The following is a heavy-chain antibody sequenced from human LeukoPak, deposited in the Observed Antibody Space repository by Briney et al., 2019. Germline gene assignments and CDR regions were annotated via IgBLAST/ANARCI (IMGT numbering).Heavy chain of an antibody. J-gene: IGHJ5*02. D-gene: IGHD3-3*01. Sequence: PSETLSLTCTVSGGSISSYYWSWIRQPAGKGLEWIGRIYTSGSTNYSPSLKSRVTMSVDTSKNQFSLKLSSVTAADTAVYYCARDPTYYDFWSGYQINWFDPWGQGTLVTVSS. CDR3: ARDPTYYDFWSGYQINWFDP. CDR2: IYTSGST. V-gene: IGHV4-4*07. CDR1: GGSISSYY.